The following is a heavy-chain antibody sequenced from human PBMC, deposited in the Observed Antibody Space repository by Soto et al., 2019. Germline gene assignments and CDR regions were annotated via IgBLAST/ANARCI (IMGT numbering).Heavy chain of an antibody. V-gene: IGHV4-34*01. Sequence: QVQLQQWGAGLLKPSETLSLTCAVYGGSFSGYYWSWIRQPPGKGLEWIGEINHSGSTNYNPSLKRRVTISVDTSKNQFSLKLSSVTAADTAVYYCARAVITGGGAFDLWGQGTMVTVSS. CDR3: ARAVITGGGAFDL. CDR1: GGSFSGYY. CDR2: INHSGST. J-gene: IGHJ3*01.